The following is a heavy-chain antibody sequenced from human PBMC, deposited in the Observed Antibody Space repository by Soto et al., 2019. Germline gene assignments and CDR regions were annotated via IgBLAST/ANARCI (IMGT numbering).Heavy chain of an antibody. CDR3: ANFHWYFDL. J-gene: IGHJ2*01. CDR2: IYYTGST. CDR1: GGSISSYF. V-gene: IGHV4-59*01. Sequence: QVQLQESGPGLVKPSETLSLTCTVSGGSISSYFWSWIRQPPGKGLEWIGYIYYTGSTNYNPSIKSRVTISVDTSKNQFSLQLSSVTAADTAVYYCANFHWYFDLWGRGPLVTVSS.